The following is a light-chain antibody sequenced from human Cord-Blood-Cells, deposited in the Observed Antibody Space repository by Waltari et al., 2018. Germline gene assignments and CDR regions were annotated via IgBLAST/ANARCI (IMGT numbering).Light chain of an antibody. CDR1: QSISSY. CDR2: AAS. V-gene: IGKV1-39*01. CDR3: QQSYSTPHT. J-gene: IGKJ2*01. Sequence: DIQMTQSPSSLSASVGDRVTITCRASQSISSYLNWYQQKPGKAPKLLIYAASSLQSGVPSRFRGSGSGTDFTLTISSLQPEDFATYYCQQSYSTPHTVGQGTKLGIK.